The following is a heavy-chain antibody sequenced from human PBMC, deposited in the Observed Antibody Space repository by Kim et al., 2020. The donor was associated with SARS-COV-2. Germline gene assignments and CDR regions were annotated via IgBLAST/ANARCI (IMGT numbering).Heavy chain of an antibody. D-gene: IGHD3-10*01. J-gene: IGHJ4*02. CDR1: GGSFSGYY. CDR3: ARAPLKGDPHRNPMVRGVIISPYYFDY. CDR2: INHSGST. Sequence: SETLSLTCAVYGGSFSGYYWSWIRQPPGKGLEWIGEINHSGSTNYNPSLKSRVTISVDTSKNQFSLKLSSVTAADTAVYYCARAPLKGDPHRNPMVRGVIISPYYFDYWGQGTLVTVSS. V-gene: IGHV4-34*01.